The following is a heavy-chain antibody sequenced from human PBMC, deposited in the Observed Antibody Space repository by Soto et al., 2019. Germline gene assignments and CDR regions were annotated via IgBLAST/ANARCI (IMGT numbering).Heavy chain of an antibody. CDR1: GFTLSSYA. CDR2: ISGSGGST. CDR3: AKRATGTYFDY. Sequence: GVLRLSCAASGFTLSSYAMNWVRQAPGKGLEWVSVISGSGGSTYYADSVKGRFTISRDNSKNTLYLQMNSLRAEDTAVYYCAKRATGTYFDYWGQGTLVTVSS. J-gene: IGHJ4*02. D-gene: IGHD1-1*01. V-gene: IGHV3-23*01.